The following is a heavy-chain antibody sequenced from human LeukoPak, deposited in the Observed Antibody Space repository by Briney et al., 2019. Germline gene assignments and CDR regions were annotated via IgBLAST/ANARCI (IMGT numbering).Heavy chain of an antibody. Sequence: SETLSLTCTVSGDSVSSGSYYWSWIRQPPGKGLEWIGHIYYSGSTSYNPSLKSRVTISVDTSKNQFSLKLSSVTAADTAVYYCARGPYSSSWAWFDPWGQGTLVTVSS. CDR2: IYYSGST. D-gene: IGHD6-6*01. J-gene: IGHJ5*02. CDR1: GDSVSSGSYY. CDR3: ARGPYSSSWAWFDP. V-gene: IGHV4-61*01.